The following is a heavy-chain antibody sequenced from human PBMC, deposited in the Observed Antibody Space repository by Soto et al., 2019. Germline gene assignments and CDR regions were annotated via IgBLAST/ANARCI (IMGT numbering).Heavy chain of an antibody. J-gene: IGHJ4*02. V-gene: IGHV3-30*18. Sequence: QVQLVESGGGVVQPGRSLRLSCAASGFTFSSYGMHWVRQAPGKGLEWVAVISYDGSNKYYADSVKGRFTISRDNSKNTLYLQLNSRGAGGTAVYYWGKEGGNSQGGGGVYFDYWGQGTLVTVSS. CDR2: ISYDGSNK. D-gene: IGHD5-18*01. CDR1: GFTFSSYG. CDR3: GKEGGNSQGGGGVYFDY.